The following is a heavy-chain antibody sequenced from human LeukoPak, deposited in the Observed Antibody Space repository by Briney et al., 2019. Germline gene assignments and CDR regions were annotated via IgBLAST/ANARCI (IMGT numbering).Heavy chain of an antibody. CDR3: ARSHSGSYYFDY. CDR1: GYTFTSYY. Sequence: ASVKVSCKASGYTFTSYYMHWVRQAPGQGLEWMGWIDPNNGGTNYAQKFQGRVTMTRDTSISTAYMELSRLRSDDTAVYYCARSHSGSYYFDYWGQGTLVTVSS. J-gene: IGHJ4*02. D-gene: IGHD1-26*01. V-gene: IGHV1-2*02. CDR2: IDPNNGGT.